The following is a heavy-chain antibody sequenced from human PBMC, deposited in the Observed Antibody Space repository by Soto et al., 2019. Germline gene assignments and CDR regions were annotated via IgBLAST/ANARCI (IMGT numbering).Heavy chain of an antibody. D-gene: IGHD3-3*01. CDR1: GGSISSSSYY. CDR3: AWSFWSGSPYYYYYGMDV. CDR2: IYYSGST. V-gene: IGHV4-39*01. Sequence: SETLSLTCTVSGGSISSSSYYWGWIRQPPGKGLEWIGSIYYSGSTYYNPSLKSRVTISVDTSKNQFSLKLSSVTAADTAVYYCAWSFWSGSPYYYYYGMDVWGQGTTVTVSS. J-gene: IGHJ6*02.